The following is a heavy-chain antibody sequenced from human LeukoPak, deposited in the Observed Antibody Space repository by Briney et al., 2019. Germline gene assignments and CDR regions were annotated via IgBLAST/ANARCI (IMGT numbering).Heavy chain of an antibody. V-gene: IGHV3-7*01. J-gene: IGHJ4*02. CDR1: GFTFSSYW. CDR2: IKQDGSEK. Sequence: GGSLRLSCAASGFTFSSYWMSWVRQAPGEGLEGVANIKQDGSEKYYVDSVKGRFTISRDNAKNSLYLQMNSLRAEGTAVYYCAREPSSSGYDYWGQGTLVTVSS. D-gene: IGHD3-22*01. CDR3: AREPSSSGYDY.